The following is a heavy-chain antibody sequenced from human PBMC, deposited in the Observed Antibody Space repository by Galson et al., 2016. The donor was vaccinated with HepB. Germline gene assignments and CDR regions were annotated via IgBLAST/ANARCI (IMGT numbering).Heavy chain of an antibody. V-gene: IGHV3-74*01. CDR1: GFTFSTYW. Sequence: SLRLSCAASGFTFSTYWMHWVRQAPGKGLVWVSRINSDGSSTGFADSVKGRFTISRDNAKNTLYLQMNSLRAEDTAVYYCARGGSRPIDYWGQGTLVTVSS. D-gene: IGHD1-26*01. CDR2: INSDGSST. J-gene: IGHJ4*02. CDR3: ARGGSRPIDY.